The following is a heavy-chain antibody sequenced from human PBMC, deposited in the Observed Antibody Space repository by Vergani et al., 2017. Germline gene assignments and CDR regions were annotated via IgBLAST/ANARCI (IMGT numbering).Heavy chain of an antibody. J-gene: IGHJ4*02. D-gene: IGHD2-2*01. V-gene: IGHV1-2*02. CDR2: INPNSGGT. CDR1: GYTFTDYF. Sequence: QVQLVQSGAEVKKPGASVEVSCKASGYTFTDYFMHWVRQAPGQGLEWMGWINPNSGGTNYAQNFQGRVTMTRDTSISTAYMELSNLRSDDTAVYYCAXVGTSSNRDYFDYWGQGTLVTVSS. CDR3: AXVGTSSNRDYFDY.